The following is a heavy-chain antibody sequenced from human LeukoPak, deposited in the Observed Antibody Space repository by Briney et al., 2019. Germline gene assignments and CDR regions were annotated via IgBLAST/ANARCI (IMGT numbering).Heavy chain of an antibody. V-gene: IGHV4-30-4*08. D-gene: IGHD5-12*01. CDR3: ARDKGGYGPGDY. J-gene: IGHJ4*02. Sequence: SETLSLTCTVSGGSISSGGYYWSWIRQHPGKGLEWIGYIYYSGSTYYNPSLKSRVTISVDTSKNQFSLKLSSVTAADTAVYFCARDKGGYGPGDYWGQGTLVTVSS. CDR1: GGSISSGGYY. CDR2: IYYSGST.